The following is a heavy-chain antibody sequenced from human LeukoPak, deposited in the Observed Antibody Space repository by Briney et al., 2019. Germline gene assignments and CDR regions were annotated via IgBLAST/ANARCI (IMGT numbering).Heavy chain of an antibody. Sequence: GGSLRLSCAASGFTFSSYSMNWVRQAPGKGLEWVSSISSSSSYIYYADSVKGRFTISTDNAKNSLYLQMNSLRAEDTAVYYCASQSGAGTFAWFDPWGQGTLVTVSS. J-gene: IGHJ5*02. CDR3: ASQSGAGTFAWFDP. CDR2: ISSSSSYI. V-gene: IGHV3-21*04. CDR1: GFTFSSYS. D-gene: IGHD6-19*01.